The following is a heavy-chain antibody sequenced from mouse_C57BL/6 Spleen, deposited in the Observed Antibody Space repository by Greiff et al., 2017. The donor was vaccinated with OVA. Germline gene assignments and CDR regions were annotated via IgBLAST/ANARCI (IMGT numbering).Heavy chain of an antibody. CDR2: IYPGDGDT. CDR1: GYAFSSSW. CDR3: ARLAMVTTEFAY. V-gene: IGHV1-82*01. D-gene: IGHD2-2*01. J-gene: IGHJ3*01. Sequence: QVHVKQSGPELVKPGASVKISCKASGYAFSSSWMNWVKQRPGKGLEWIGRIYPGDGDTNYNGKFKGKATLTADKSSSTAYMQLSSLTSEDSAVYFCARLAMVTTEFAYWGQGTLVTVSA.